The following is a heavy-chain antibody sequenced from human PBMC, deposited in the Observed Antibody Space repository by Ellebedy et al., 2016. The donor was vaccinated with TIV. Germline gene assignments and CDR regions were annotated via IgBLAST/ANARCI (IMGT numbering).Heavy chain of an antibody. Sequence: PGGSLRLSCAASGFTFSSYSMNWVRQAPGKGLEWVSSISTGSDYIYYADSMKGRFTISRDNAKNSLYLQMDNLSAEDTAVYYCARSREVEDGFGSGWYTYWYFRLWGRGTLVTVSS. J-gene: IGHJ2*01. D-gene: IGHD6-19*01. CDR1: GFTFSSYS. CDR3: ARSREVEDGFGSGWYTYWYFRL. V-gene: IGHV3-21*01. CDR2: ISTGSDYI.